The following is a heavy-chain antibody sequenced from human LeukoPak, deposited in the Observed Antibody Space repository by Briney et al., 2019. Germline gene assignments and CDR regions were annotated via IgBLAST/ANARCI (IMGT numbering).Heavy chain of an antibody. CDR3: ARGLPKAVFGMVIED. CDR1: GYPFTSYN. Sequence: ASVKVSCKASGYPFTSYNVNWVRQATGQGLEWMGWMNTNRGNTGYSQNFQGRVTMTRDTSISTAYMELSSLMSEDTAVYYCARGLPKAVFGMVIEDWGQGTLVTVSS. J-gene: IGHJ1*01. D-gene: IGHD3-3*01. V-gene: IGHV1-8*01. CDR2: MNTNRGNT.